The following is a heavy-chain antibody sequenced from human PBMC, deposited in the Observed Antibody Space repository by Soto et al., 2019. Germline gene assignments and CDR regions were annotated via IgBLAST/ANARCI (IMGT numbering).Heavy chain of an antibody. CDR2: IIPMFGTT. V-gene: IGHV1-69*12. CDR1: GGTFSSYA. J-gene: IGHJ2*01. CDR3: ARVVTVVKSFHYWYFDL. Sequence: QVQLVQSGAEVKKPGSSVKVSCKASGGTFSSYAISWVRQAPGQGLEWMGGIIPMFGTTNYAQKFQGRVTITADASTSTAYMELSSLRSEDTAVYYCARVVTVVKSFHYWYFDLWGRGTLVTVSS. D-gene: IGHD2-15*01.